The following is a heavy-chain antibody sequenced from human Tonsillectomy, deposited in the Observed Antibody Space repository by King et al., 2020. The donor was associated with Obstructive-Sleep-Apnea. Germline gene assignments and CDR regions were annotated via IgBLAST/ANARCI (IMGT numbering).Heavy chain of an antibody. CDR3: AKDFGGPKYYFDY. CDR1: GFTFSSYG. J-gene: IGHJ4*02. D-gene: IGHD2-15*01. CDR2: ISYDGSNK. Sequence: VQLVESGGGVVQPGRSLRLSCAASGFTFSSYGMHWVRQAPGKGLEWVAVISYDGSNKYYADSVKGRFTISRDNSKNTLYLQMNSLRAEDTAVYYCAKDFGGPKYYFDYWGKGTLVTVSS. V-gene: IGHV3-30*18.